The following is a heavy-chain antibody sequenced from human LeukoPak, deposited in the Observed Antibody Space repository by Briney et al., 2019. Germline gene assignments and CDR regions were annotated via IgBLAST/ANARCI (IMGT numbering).Heavy chain of an antibody. CDR3: ARDISSGWLISIDS. Sequence: PSETLSLTCTVYGGSFSGYYWSWIRQPPGEGLEWIGEINHSGSTNYNPSLKSRVIISVDTSKNQFSLKLSSVTAADTAVYYCARDISSGWLISIDSWGQGTLITVSS. CDR1: GGSFSGYY. D-gene: IGHD6-19*01. J-gene: IGHJ4*02. V-gene: IGHV4-34*01. CDR2: INHSGST.